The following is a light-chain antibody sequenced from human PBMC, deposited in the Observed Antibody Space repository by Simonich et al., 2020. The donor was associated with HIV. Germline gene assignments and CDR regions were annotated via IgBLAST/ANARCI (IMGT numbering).Light chain of an antibody. Sequence: DIVMNQSPDSLAVSLGERATINCKSSQSVLYSSNNKNYLAWYQQKPGQPPKLLIYWAPTRESGVPDRFSGSGSGTDFTLTISSLQAEDVAVYYCQQYYTTPQTFGQGTKVEIK. CDR1: QSVLYSSNNKNY. CDR3: QQYYTTPQT. V-gene: IGKV4-1*01. J-gene: IGKJ1*01. CDR2: WAP.